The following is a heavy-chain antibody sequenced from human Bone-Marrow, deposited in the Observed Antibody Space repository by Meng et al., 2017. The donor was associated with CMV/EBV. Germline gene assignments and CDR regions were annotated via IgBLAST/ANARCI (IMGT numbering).Heavy chain of an antibody. D-gene: IGHD3-16*01. CDR2: INGDATRT. J-gene: IGHJ4*02. CDR1: GFTFTKHW. V-gene: IGHV3-74*01. Sequence: GESLKISCAASGFTFTKHWMHWVRQAPGKGLEWVSRINGDATRTSYVDSVEGRFTITRDNAKNTVHLQMNSLGVEDTAVYYCARDGGSTFFDYWGQGTLVTVSS. CDR3: ARDGGSTFFDY.